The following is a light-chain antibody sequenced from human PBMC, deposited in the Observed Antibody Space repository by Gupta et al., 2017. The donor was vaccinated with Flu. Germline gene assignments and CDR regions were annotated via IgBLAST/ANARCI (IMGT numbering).Light chain of an antibody. Sequence: QSALTQPRSVSGSPGQSVSISCTGTSSDVGAYEYVSWYQQYPGKAPTFIIYDVYKRPSGVPDRFSASKSGNTASLTISGRQDEEEADYYCCSDAGSDSWVFGGGTKLTVL. CDR2: DVY. J-gene: IGLJ3*02. CDR1: SSDVGAYEY. V-gene: IGLV2-11*01. CDR3: CSDAGSDSWV.